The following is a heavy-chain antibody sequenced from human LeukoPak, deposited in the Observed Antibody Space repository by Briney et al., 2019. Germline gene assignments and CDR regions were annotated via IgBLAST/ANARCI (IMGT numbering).Heavy chain of an antibody. D-gene: IGHD5-24*01. CDR2: MNPNSGKT. V-gene: IGHV1-8*01. CDR1: GYTFTSYD. J-gene: IGHJ4*02. CDR3: ARSKGRDAYYFDY. Sequence: ASVKVSCKASGYTFTSYDINWVRQAPGQGLEWMGWMNPNSGKTGYAQRFQGRVTLTRNTSITTAYMELSSLRSEDTAVYYCARSKGRDAYYFDYWGQGTLVTVSS.